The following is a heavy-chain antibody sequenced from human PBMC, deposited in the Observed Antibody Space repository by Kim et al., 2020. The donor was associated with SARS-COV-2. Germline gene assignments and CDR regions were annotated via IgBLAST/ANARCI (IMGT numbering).Heavy chain of an antibody. CDR1: GFTFSSYA. D-gene: IGHD5-12*01. CDR3: ARGYSGYDYSIPGMGAFDT. V-gene: IGHV3-30*04. CDR2: ISYDGRNT. J-gene: IGHJ3*02. Sequence: GGSLRLSCAASGFTFSSYAMHWVRQAPGKGLEWVAAISYDGRNTYYADSVKGRFTISRDNSKNTLYLQMNSLRAEDTAVYYCARGYSGYDYSIPGMGAFDTWGQGTMVTVSS.